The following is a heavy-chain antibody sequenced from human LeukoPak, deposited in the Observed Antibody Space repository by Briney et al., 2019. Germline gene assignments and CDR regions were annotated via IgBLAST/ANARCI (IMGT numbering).Heavy chain of an antibody. CDR3: AREGFMDYFDY. Sequence: GGSLRLSCATSGFTFSNYDMSWVRQAPGKGLEWVANIKQDGSEKYYVDSVKGRFTISRDNAKNSLYLQMNSLRAEDTAVYYCAREGFMDYFDYWGQGTLVTVSS. J-gene: IGHJ4*02. V-gene: IGHV3-7*01. CDR2: IKQDGSEK. D-gene: IGHD3-10*01. CDR1: GFTFSNYD.